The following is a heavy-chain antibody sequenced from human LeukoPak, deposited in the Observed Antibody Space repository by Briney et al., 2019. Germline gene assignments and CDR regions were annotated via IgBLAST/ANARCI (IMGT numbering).Heavy chain of an antibody. CDR1: GFTFGDYA. V-gene: IGHV3-49*03. CDR2: IRSKAYGGTT. D-gene: IGHD3-9*01. Sequence: GGSLRLSCTASGFTFGDYAMSWFRQAPGKGLEWVGFIRSKAYGGTTEYAASVKGRFTISRDDSKSIAYLRMNSLKTEDTAVSYCTRHYDILTGYNDAFDIWGQGTMVTVSS. J-gene: IGHJ3*02. CDR3: TRHYDILTGYNDAFDI.